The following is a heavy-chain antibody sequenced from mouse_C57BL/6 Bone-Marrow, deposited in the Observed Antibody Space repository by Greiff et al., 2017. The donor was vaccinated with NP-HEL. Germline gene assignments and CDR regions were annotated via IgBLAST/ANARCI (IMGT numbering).Heavy chain of an antibody. CDR1: GYSITSDY. CDR3: ASPPLVVATNFDV. Sequence: VQLQQSGPGLAKPSQTLSLTCSVTGYSITSDYWNWIRKFPGNKLEYMGYISYSGSTYYNPSLKSRISITRDTSKNQYYLQLNSVTTEDTATDYCASPPLVVATNFDVWGTGTTVTVSS. D-gene: IGHD1-1*01. CDR2: ISYSGST. J-gene: IGHJ1*03. V-gene: IGHV3-8*01.